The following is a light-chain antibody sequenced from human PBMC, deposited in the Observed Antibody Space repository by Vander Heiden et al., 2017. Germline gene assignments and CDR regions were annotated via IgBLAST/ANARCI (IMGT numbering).Light chain of an antibody. CDR1: QSVSSSY. J-gene: IGKJ2*01. Sequence: ELVLTQPPGTLSLSPGERATLACRASQSVSSSYLAWYQQKPGQAPRLLIYGASSRATGIPDRFSGSGSGTDFTLTISRREPEDFAVYYCQQYGSSPLYTFGQGTKLEIK. V-gene: IGKV3-20*01. CDR2: GAS. CDR3: QQYGSSPLYT.